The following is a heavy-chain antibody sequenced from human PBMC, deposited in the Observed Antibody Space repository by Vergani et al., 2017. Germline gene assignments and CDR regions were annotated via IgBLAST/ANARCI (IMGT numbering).Heavy chain of an antibody. Sequence: EVQLVESGGGLVQPGGSLRLSCAASGFIFSHYWMSWVRQAPGKGLEWVANINQDGSEKYYVDSVKGRFTISRDNAKNSLYLQMNSLRAEDTALYYCARVNYCSSSGDSLTCWHNWFDPWGQGTLITFSS. CDR1: GFIFSHYW. CDR2: INQDGSEK. V-gene: IGHV3-7*04. CDR3: ARVNYCSSSGDSLTCWHNWFDP. D-gene: IGHD3-22*01. J-gene: IGHJ5*02.